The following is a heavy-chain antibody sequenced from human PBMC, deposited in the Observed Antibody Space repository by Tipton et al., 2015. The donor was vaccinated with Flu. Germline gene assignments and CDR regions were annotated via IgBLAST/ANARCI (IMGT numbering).Heavy chain of an antibody. D-gene: IGHD3-10*01. CDR1: GFTFSSYG. V-gene: IGHV3-30*18. CDR3: AKLGGSGSYYAYYYYGMDV. J-gene: IGHJ6*02. CDR2: ISYDGSNK. Sequence: SLRLSCAASGFTFSSYGIHWVRQAPGKGLEWVAVISYDGSNKYYADSVKGRFTISRDNSKNTLYLQMNSLRAEDTAVYYCAKLGGSGSYYAYYYYGMDVWGQGTTVTVSS.